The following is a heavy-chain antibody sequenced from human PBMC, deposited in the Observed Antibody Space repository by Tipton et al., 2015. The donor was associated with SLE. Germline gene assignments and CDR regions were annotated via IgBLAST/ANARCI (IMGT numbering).Heavy chain of an antibody. V-gene: IGHV3-30*03. D-gene: IGHD2-2*01. CDR2: ISYDGSNK. CDR3: AREDYLLLGGTIDY. Sequence: SLRLSCAASGFTFSSYGMHWVRQAPGKGLEWVAVISYDGSNKYYADSVKGRFTISRDNSKNTLYLQMNNLRPEDTAVYYCAREDYLLLGGTIDYWGQGTLVTVSS. J-gene: IGHJ4*02. CDR1: GFTFSSYG.